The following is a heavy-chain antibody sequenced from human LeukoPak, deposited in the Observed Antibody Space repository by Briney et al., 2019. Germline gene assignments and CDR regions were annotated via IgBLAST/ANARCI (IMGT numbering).Heavy chain of an antibody. CDR1: GFTFSSYS. V-gene: IGHV3-21*01. J-gene: IGHJ3*02. CDR3: AREGAQDSSGYYGDAFDI. D-gene: IGHD3-22*01. Sequence: GGSLRLSCAASGFTFSSYSMSWVRQAPGKGLEWVSSISSSNSYIYYADSVKGRFTISRDNAKNSLYLQMNSLRAEDTALYYCAREGAQDSSGYYGDAFDIWGQGTMVTVSS. CDR2: ISSSNSYI.